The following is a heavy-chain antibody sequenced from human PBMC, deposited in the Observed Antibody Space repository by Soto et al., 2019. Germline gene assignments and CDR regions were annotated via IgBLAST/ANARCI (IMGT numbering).Heavy chain of an antibody. V-gene: IGHV1-18*01. Sequence: ASVKVSCKASGYTFTSYGISWVRQAPGQGLEWMGWISAYNGNTNYAQKLQGRVTMTTDTSTSTAYMELRSLRSDDTAVYYCARLASPGHRDYVIDWFDPWGQGTLVTVSS. CDR3: ARLASPGHRDYVIDWFDP. J-gene: IGHJ5*02. CDR2: ISAYNGNT. D-gene: IGHD4-17*01. CDR1: GYTFTSYG.